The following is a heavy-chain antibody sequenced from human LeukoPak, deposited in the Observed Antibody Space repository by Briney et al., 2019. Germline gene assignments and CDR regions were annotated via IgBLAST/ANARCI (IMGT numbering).Heavy chain of an antibody. J-gene: IGHJ4*02. CDR2: ITSSSTFI. Sequence: GGSLRLSCAASGFTFSSYNMNWVRQAPGKGLECVSSITSSSTFIYYADSVKGRFTISRDNAKNSLYLQMNSLRAEDTAVYYCARDPSTSLDYWGQGTLVTVSS. V-gene: IGHV3-21*01. D-gene: IGHD2-2*01. CDR1: GFTFSSYN. CDR3: ARDPSTSLDY.